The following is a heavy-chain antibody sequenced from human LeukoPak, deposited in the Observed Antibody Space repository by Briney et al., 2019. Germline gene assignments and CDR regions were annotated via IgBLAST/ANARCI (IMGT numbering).Heavy chain of an antibody. Sequence: GGSLRLSCAASGFTFSSYSMNWVRQAPGKGLEWVSYISSSSSTIYYADSVKGRFTISRDNAKNSLYLQMNSLRAEDTAVYYCANAKPSSWYGEMSYYYYYYMDVWGKGTTVTISS. D-gene: IGHD6-13*01. CDR3: ANAKPSSWYGEMSYYYYYYMDV. CDR2: ISSSSSTI. CDR1: GFTFSSYS. V-gene: IGHV3-48*01. J-gene: IGHJ6*03.